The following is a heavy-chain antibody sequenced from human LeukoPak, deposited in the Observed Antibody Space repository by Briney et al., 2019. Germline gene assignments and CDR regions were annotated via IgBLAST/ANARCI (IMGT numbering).Heavy chain of an antibody. V-gene: IGHV3-21*01. CDR3: ARDYGDYGFGPPLDY. CDR2: IGSTGTDR. Sequence: GGSLRLSCAASGFSFSSSGINWVRQAPGKGLEWVSSIGSTGTDRYYADSVKGRFTISRDNAKNSLYLQMNSLRAEDTAVYYCARDYGDYGFGPPLDYWGQGTLVTVSS. J-gene: IGHJ4*02. CDR1: GFSFSSSG. D-gene: IGHD4-17*01.